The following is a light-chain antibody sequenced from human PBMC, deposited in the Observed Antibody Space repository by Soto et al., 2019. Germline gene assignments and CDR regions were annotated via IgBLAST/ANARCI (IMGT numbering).Light chain of an antibody. V-gene: IGKV3-20*01. CDR2: GAS. CDR1: QTISSSY. Sequence: ETVLTQSPGTLSLSPGGRATLSCRASQTISSSYLAWYQQRPGQAPRLLIYGASSRATGIPDRFSGSGSGTDFTLTISRLEPEDSAVYYCQQYGSSPPYTFGQGTKLEIK. CDR3: QQYGSSPPYT. J-gene: IGKJ2*01.